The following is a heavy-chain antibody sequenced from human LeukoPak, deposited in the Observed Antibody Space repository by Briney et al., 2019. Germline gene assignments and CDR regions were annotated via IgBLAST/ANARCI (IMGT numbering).Heavy chain of an antibody. D-gene: IGHD4-17*01. CDR1: GYTYTNYH. V-gene: IGHV1-46*01. J-gene: IGHJ5*02. CDR2: INPSGGST. CDR3: ARVRDYGDYQGWFDP. Sequence: ASVKVSCKASGYTYTNYHVHWVRQAPGQGLEWMGIINPSGGSTSYAQKLQGRVTMTTDTSTSTAYMELRSLRSDDTAVYYCARVRDYGDYQGWFDPWGQGTLVTVSS.